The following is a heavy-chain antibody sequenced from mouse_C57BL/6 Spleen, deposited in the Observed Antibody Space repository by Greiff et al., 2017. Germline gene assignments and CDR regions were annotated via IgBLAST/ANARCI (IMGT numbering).Heavy chain of an antibody. V-gene: IGHV1-50*01. D-gene: IGHD4-1*01. CDR1: GYTFTSYW. J-gene: IGHJ3*01. CDR3: ARGLTGTKVAY. CDR2: IDPSDSYT. Sequence: QVQLQQSGAELVKPGASVKLSCKASGYTFTSYWMQWVKQRPGQGLEWIGEIDPSDSYTNYNQKFKGKATLTVDTSSSTAYMQLSSLTSEDSAVYYCARGLTGTKVAYWGQGTLVTVAA.